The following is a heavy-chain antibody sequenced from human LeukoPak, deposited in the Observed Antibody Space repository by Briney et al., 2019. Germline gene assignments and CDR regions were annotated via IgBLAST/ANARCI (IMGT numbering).Heavy chain of an antibody. Sequence: GASVKVSCKASGYTFTSYYMHWVRQAPGQGLEWMGIINPSGGSTSYAQKFQGRVTMTRDTSTSTVYMELSSLRSEDTAVYYCARDLRATAGFYGMDVWGQGTTVTVSS. CDR1: GYTFTSYY. CDR2: INPSGGST. CDR3: ARDLRATAGFYGMDV. V-gene: IGHV1-46*01. D-gene: IGHD6-25*01. J-gene: IGHJ6*02.